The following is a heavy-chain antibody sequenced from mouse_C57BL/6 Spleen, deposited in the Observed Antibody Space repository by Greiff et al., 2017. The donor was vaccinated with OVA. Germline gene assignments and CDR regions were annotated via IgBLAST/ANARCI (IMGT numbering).Heavy chain of an antibody. CDR3: ARNGDSSGYFAWFAY. V-gene: IGHV1-47*01. CDR2: FHPYNDDT. J-gene: IGHJ3*01. Sequence: QVQLKQSGAELVKPGASVKMSCKASGYTFTTYPIEWMKQNHGKSLEWIGNFHPYNDDTKYNEKFKGKATLTVEKSSSTVYLELSRLTSDDSAVYYGARNGDSSGYFAWFAYWGQGTLVTVSA. CDR1: GYTFTTYP. D-gene: IGHD3-2*02.